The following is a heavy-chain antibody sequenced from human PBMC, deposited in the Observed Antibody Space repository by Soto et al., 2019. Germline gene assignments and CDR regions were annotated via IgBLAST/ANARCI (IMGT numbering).Heavy chain of an antibody. D-gene: IGHD3-10*02. CDR2: IFYSGST. V-gene: IGHV4-59*01. J-gene: IGHJ5*01. CDR1: GGSISSYY. Sequence: QVQLQESGPGLVKPSETLSLTCTVSGGSISSYYWSWIRPPPGKGLEWIGFIFYSGSTSYNPSLTSRVTISIDTSEYQFSLKLNSVTAADTAVYYCASMIGDPVLSFDSWGQGTLVAVSS. CDR3: ASMIGDPVLSFDS.